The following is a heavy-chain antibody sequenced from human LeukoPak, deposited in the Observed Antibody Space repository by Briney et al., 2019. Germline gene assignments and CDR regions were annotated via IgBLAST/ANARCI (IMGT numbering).Heavy chain of an antibody. CDR2: IYISGST. J-gene: IGHJ4*02. CDR3: ARGFCSGGSCYLFDS. V-gene: IGHV4-61*02. D-gene: IGHD2-15*01. Sequence: SETLSLTCNVSGDSISSSSYYWSWIRQPAGKGLEWIGRIYISGSTKYSPSLESRVTISLDASKSQFALKLSSVTAADTAVYYCARGFCSGGSCYLFDSWGQGTLVTVSS. CDR1: GDSISSSSYY.